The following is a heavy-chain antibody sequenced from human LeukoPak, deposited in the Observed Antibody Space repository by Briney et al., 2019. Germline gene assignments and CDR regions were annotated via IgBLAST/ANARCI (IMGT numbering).Heavy chain of an antibody. D-gene: IGHD3-22*01. V-gene: IGHV1-2*02. Sequence: GASVKVSCKASGYTFTGYYMHWVRQAPGQGLEWMGWINPNSGGTNYAQKFQGRVTMTRDTSISTAYMELSRLRSDDTAVYCCARDRSYYDSSGYYYGGPHDAFDIWGQGTMVTVSS. J-gene: IGHJ3*02. CDR2: INPNSGGT. CDR1: GYTFTGYY. CDR3: ARDRSYYDSSGYYYGGPHDAFDI.